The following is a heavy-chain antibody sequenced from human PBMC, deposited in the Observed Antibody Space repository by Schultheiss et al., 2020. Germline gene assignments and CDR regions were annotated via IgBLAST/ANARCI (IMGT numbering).Heavy chain of an antibody. V-gene: IGHV3-7*01. Sequence: GGSLRLSCVASGFTFNFSWMTWVRQAPGKGLEWVANINQDGSQKHFVDSVRDRFTISRDNAKNSLYLQMNSLRAEDTAVYYCARLANYSWEFDYWGQGTLVNVSS. D-gene: IGHD4-11*01. J-gene: IGHJ4*02. CDR2: INQDGSQK. CDR3: ARLANYSWEFDY. CDR1: GFTFNFSW.